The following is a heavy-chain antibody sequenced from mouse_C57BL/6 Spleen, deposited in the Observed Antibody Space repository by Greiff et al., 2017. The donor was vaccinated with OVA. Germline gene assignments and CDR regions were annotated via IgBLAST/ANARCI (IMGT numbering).Heavy chain of an antibody. CDR2: IFPGSGST. J-gene: IGHJ4*01. CDR1: GYTFTDYY. V-gene: IGHV1-75*01. Sequence: QVQLKESGPELVKPGASVKISCKASGYTFTDYYINWVKQRPGQGLEWIGWIFPGSGSTYYNEKFKGKATLTVDKSSSTAYMLLSSLTSEDSAVYFCARGQLRLRGAMDYWGQGTSVTVSS. CDR3: ARGQLRLRGAMDY. D-gene: IGHD3-2*02.